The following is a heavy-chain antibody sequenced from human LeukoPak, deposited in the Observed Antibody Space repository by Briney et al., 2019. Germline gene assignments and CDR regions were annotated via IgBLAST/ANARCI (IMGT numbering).Heavy chain of an antibody. Sequence: GASVKVSCKASGGTFSSYAISWVRQAPGQGLEWMGRIIPILGIANYAQKFQGRVTITADKSTSTAYMELSSLRSEDTAVYYCARFMVRDGYYYYGMDVWGQGTTVTVSS. CDR3: ARFMVRDGYYYYGMDV. CDR2: IIPILGIA. J-gene: IGHJ6*02. CDR1: GGTFSSYA. V-gene: IGHV1-69*04. D-gene: IGHD3-10*01.